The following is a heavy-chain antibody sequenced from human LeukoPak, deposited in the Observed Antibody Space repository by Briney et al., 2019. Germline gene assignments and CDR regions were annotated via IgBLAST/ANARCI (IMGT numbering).Heavy chain of an antibody. D-gene: IGHD5-18*01. J-gene: IGHJ3*02. CDR3: ARDDVDTAMAYAFDI. CDR1: GFTSSSYS. Sequence: GGSLRLSCAASGFTSSSYSMNWVRQAPGKGLEWVSSISSSSSYIYYADSVKGRFTISRDNAKNSLYLQMNSLRAEDTAVYYCARDDVDTAMAYAFDIWGQGTMVTVSS. V-gene: IGHV3-21*01. CDR2: ISSSSSYI.